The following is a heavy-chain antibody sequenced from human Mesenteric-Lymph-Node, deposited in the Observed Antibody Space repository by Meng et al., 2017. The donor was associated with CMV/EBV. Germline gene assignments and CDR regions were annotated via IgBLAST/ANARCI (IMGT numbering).Heavy chain of an antibody. J-gene: IGHJ4*02. CDR2: IYDNEST. Sequence: SSCSGSSGRYEWRRDRQPQGKGLERIGYIYDNESTNYNPSLKSRVTISVDTSKNQFSLKLSSVTAADKAVYYCARDSRYDGSGSAVDYWGQGTLVTVSS. D-gene: IGHD3-10*01. V-gene: IGHV4-61*01. CDR3: ARDSRYDGSGSAVDY. CDR1: SCSGSSGRYE.